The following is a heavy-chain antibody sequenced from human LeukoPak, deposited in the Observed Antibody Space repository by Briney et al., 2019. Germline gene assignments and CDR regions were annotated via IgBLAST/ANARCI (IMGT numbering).Heavy chain of an antibody. Sequence: ASVKVSCKAFGYTFTSYGISWVRQAPGQGLEWMGWISAYNGNTNYAQKLQGRVTMTTDTSTSTAYMELRSLRSDDTAVYYCARARLPGTTDAFDIWGQGTMVTVSS. CDR3: ARARLPGTTDAFDI. CDR2: ISAYNGNT. J-gene: IGHJ3*02. CDR1: GYTFTSYG. V-gene: IGHV1-18*01. D-gene: IGHD1-1*01.